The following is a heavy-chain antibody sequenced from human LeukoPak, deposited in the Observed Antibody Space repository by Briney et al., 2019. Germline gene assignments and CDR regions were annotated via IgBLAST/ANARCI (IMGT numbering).Heavy chain of an antibody. J-gene: IGHJ5*02. V-gene: IGHV4-4*07. Sequence: PSETLSLTCTVSGGSISSYYWSWIRQPAGKGLEWIGRIYTSESTNYNPSLKSRVTMSVDTSKNQFSLKLSSVTAADTAVYYCARAVAAGTSGWFDPWGQGTLVTVSS. CDR2: IYTSEST. D-gene: IGHD6-13*01. CDR1: GGSISSYY. CDR3: ARAVAAGTSGWFDP.